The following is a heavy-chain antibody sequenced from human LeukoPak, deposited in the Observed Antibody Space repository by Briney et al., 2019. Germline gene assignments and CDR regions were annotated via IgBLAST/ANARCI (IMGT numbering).Heavy chain of an antibody. V-gene: IGHV1-8*01. Sequence: ASVTVSCKASGYTFTSYDVNWVRQAAGQGLEWMGWVNPNSGNTAYAQNFQGRVTMTSDTSINTAYMELSSLRSEETAVYYRARGAWTSSFDYWGQGTLVTVSS. J-gene: IGHJ4*02. CDR2: VNPNSGNT. CDR3: ARGAWTSSFDY. CDR1: GYTFTSYD. D-gene: IGHD6-6*01.